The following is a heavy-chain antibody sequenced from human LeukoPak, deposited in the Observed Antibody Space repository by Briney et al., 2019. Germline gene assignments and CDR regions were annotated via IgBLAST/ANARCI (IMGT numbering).Heavy chain of an antibody. CDR2: IYYSGST. CDR1: GGSISSYY. V-gene: IGHV4-59*01. Sequence: SETLSLTCTVSGGSISSYYWSWIRQPPGKGLEWIGYIYYSGSTNYNPSLKSRVTISVDTSKNQFSLKLSSVTAADTAVYYCARSVASRFDIWGQGTMVTVSS. CDR3: ARSVASRFDI. J-gene: IGHJ3*02. D-gene: IGHD2-15*01.